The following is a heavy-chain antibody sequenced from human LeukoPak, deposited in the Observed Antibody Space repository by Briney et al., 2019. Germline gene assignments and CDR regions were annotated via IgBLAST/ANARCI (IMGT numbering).Heavy chain of an antibody. Sequence: PGRSLRLSCAASGISFRSYGMHWVPQAPGKGLEWVTFIWYDASNKYYAESVRGRFTISRDNSRNTVFLQMNSLRAEDTAIYYCATDISTHYFGSWGQGTLVTVSS. CDR3: ATDISTHYFGS. V-gene: IGHV3-33*01. CDR2: IWYDASNK. CDR1: GISFRSYG. D-gene: IGHD3-9*01. J-gene: IGHJ4*02.